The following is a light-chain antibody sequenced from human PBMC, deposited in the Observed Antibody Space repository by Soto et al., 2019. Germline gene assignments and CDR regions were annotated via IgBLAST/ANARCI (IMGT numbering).Light chain of an antibody. Sequence: EIVLTQSPASLSLSLGERATLSCRASQSVDSAFFAWYQQTPGQPPRLLIHGASRRAAGIPDRFSGSGSGTHFSLKTSGLDPEDFAVYYCTQYAISVTFGQGTKVEI. V-gene: IGKV3-20*01. J-gene: IGKJ1*01. CDR3: TQYAISVT. CDR2: GAS. CDR1: QSVDSAF.